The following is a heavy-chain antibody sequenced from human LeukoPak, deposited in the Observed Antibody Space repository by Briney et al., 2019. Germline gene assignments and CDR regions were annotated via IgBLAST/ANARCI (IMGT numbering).Heavy chain of an antibody. CDR3: ARGDNIVVVPASTDY. Sequence: ASVKVSCKASGYTFTSYGITWVRQAPGQGLEWMGWINPNSGGTNYAQKFQGRVTMTRDTSISTAYMELSRLRSDDTAVYYCARGDNIVVVPASTDYWGQGTLVTVSS. D-gene: IGHD2-2*01. V-gene: IGHV1-2*02. J-gene: IGHJ4*02. CDR1: GYTFTSYG. CDR2: INPNSGGT.